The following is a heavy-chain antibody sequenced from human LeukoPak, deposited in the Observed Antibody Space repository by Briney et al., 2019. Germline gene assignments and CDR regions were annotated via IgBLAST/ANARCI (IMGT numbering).Heavy chain of an antibody. V-gene: IGHV3-74*01. CDR1: GFTFSSYW. CDR2: INSDGGST. J-gene: IGHJ4*02. CDR3: AKDSGSRAYYFDY. D-gene: IGHD1-26*01. Sequence: GGSLRLSCAASGFTFSSYWMHWVRQAPGKGLVWVSRINSDGGSTSYADSVKGRFTISRDNAKNTLYLQMNSLRAEDTAVYYCAKDSGSRAYYFDYWGQGTLVTVSS.